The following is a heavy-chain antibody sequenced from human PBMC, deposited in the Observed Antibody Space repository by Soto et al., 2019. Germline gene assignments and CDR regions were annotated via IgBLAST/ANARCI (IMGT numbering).Heavy chain of an antibody. Sequence: ESGGGVVQPGRSLRLSCAASGFTFSSYGMHWVRQAPGKGLEWVAVIWYDGSNKYYADSVKGRFTISRDNSKNTLYLQMNSLRAEDTAVYYCARGGDGDYGLDYWGQGTLVTVSS. D-gene: IGHD4-17*01. CDR2: IWYDGSNK. CDR3: ARGGDGDYGLDY. CDR1: GFTFSSYG. J-gene: IGHJ4*02. V-gene: IGHV3-33*01.